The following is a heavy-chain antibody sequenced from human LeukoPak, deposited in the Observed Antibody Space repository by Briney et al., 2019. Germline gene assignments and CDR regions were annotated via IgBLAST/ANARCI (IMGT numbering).Heavy chain of an antibody. J-gene: IGHJ4*02. CDR3: ARGPGYSSSWYYDY. D-gene: IGHD6-13*01. Sequence: SETLSLTCTVSGGSISSYYWSWIRQPPGKGLEWIGYIYYSGSTNYNPSLKSRVTISVDTSKNQFSLKLSSVTAADTAVYCCARGPGYSSSWYYDYWGQGTLVTVSS. V-gene: IGHV4-59*01. CDR1: GGSISSYY. CDR2: IYYSGST.